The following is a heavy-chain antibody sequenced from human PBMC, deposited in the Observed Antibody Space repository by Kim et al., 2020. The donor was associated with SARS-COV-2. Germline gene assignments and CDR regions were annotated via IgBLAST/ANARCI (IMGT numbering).Heavy chain of an antibody. V-gene: IGHV4-39*07. CDR1: GGSISSSSYY. CDR2: IYYSGST. CDR3: ARVIRAWGEGDY. Sequence: SETLSLTCTVSGGSISSSSYYWGWIRQPPGKGLEWIGSIYYSGSTYYNPSLKSRVTISVDTSKNQFSLKLSSVTAADTAVYYCARVIRAWGEGDYWGQGTLVTVSS. D-gene: IGHD3-16*01. J-gene: IGHJ4*02.